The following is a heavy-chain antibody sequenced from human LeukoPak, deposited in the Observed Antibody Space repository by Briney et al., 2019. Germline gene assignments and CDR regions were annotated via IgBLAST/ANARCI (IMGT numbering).Heavy chain of an antibody. CDR1: GGSISSYY. V-gene: IGHV4-59*01. Sequence: PSETLSLTCTASGGSISSYYWSWIRQPPGKGLEWIGYIYYSGSTNYNPSLKSRVTISVDTSKNQFSLKLSSVTAADTAVYYCARGGGSGYYSGYFQHWGQGTLVTVSS. J-gene: IGHJ1*01. CDR2: IYYSGST. D-gene: IGHD3-22*01. CDR3: ARGGGSGYYSGYFQH.